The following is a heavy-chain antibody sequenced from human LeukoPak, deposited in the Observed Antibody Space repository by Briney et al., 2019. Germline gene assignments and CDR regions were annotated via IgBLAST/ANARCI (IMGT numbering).Heavy chain of an antibody. CDR3: ARGASYSLY. CDR2: INHSGST. V-gene: IGHV4-34*01. D-gene: IGHD6-13*01. J-gene: IGHJ4*02. Sequence: SETLSLTCAVYGGSFSGYCWSWIRQPPGKGLEWIGEINHSGSTNYNPSLKSRVTISVDTSKNQFSLKLSSVTAADTAVYYCARGASYSLYWGQGTLVTVSS. CDR1: GGSFSGYC.